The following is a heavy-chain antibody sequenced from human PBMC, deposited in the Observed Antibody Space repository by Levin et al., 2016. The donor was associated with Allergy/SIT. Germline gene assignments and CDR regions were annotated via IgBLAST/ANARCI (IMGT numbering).Heavy chain of an antibody. V-gene: IGHV3-21*01. D-gene: IGHD5-18*01. CDR2: ISSSSSYI. CDR1: GFTFSSYS. CDR3: ARERYSYGFFGGGSTFDY. J-gene: IGHJ4*02. Sequence: LSLTCAASGFTFSSYSMNWVRQAPGKGLEWVSSISSSSSYIYYADSVKGRFTISRDNAKNSLYLQMNSLRAEDTAVYYCARERYSYGFFGGGSTFDYWGPGEPWSPSPQ.